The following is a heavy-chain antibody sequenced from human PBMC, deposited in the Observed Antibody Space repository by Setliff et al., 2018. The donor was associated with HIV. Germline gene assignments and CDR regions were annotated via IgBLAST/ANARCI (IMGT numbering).Heavy chain of an antibody. Sequence: ASVKVSCKASGYTFTGYYMHWVRQAPGQGLEWMGWINPNSGGTNYAQKFQGRVTMTRDTSISTAYMELSRLRSDDTAVYYCARGLWFGELEGYNWFDPWGQRTLVTVSS. D-gene: IGHD3-10*01. CDR2: INPNSGGT. J-gene: IGHJ5*02. CDR3: ARGLWFGELEGYNWFDP. V-gene: IGHV1-2*02. CDR1: GYTFTGYY.